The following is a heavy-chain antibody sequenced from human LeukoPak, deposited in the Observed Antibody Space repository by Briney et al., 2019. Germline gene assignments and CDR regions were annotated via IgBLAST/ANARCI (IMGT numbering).Heavy chain of an antibody. J-gene: IGHJ2*01. Sequence: PSETLSLTCTVSGGSISSSSYYWGWIRQPPGKGLEWIGSIYYSGSTYYNPSLKRRVTISVDTSNNQFSLKLSPVTAAETGVYYCARRYSSGWYQRGYFDLWGRGTLVTVSS. CDR3: ARRYSSGWYQRGYFDL. V-gene: IGHV4-39*01. D-gene: IGHD6-19*01. CDR1: GGSISSSSYY. CDR2: IYYSGST.